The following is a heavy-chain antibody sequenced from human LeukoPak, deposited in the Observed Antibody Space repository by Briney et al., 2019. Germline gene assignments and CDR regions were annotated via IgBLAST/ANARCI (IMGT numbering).Heavy chain of an antibody. CDR1: GFTFSSYG. V-gene: IGHV3-30*03. CDR3: ARGRFVVRGAFDI. CDR2: ISYDGSNK. D-gene: IGHD2-15*01. J-gene: IGHJ3*02. Sequence: GGSLRLSCAASGFTFSSYGMHWVRQAPGKGLEWVAVISYDGSNKYYADSVKGRFTISRDNSKNTLYLQMNSLRAEDTAVYYCARGRFVVRGAFDIWGQGTMVTVSS.